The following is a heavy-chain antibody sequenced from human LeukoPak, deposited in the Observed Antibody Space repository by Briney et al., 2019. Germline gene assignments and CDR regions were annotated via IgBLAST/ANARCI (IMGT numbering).Heavy chain of an antibody. V-gene: IGHV1-46*01. Sequence: ASVKVSCKASRYTFTSYSMHWVRQAPGQGLEWMGIINPSGGSTSYAQKFQGRVTMTRDMSTSTVYMELSSLRSEDTAVYYCAIQSARNHAFDIWGQGTMVTVSS. CDR1: RYTFTSYS. D-gene: IGHD1-14*01. CDR3: AIQSARNHAFDI. CDR2: INPSGGST. J-gene: IGHJ3*02.